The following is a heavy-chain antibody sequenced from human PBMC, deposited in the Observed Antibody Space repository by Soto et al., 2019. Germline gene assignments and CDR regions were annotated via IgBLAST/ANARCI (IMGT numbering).Heavy chain of an antibody. J-gene: IGHJ6*02. CDR3: VKEAYQLLVSRFGDV. CDR1: GFTFSSYA. V-gene: IGHV3-64D*08. Sequence: GGSLRLSCSASGFTFSSYAMHWVRQAPGKGLEYVSAISSNGGSTYYADSVKGRFPISRDNSKNTLYLQMSSLRAEDTAVYYCVKEAYQLLVSRFGDVWGQGTTVTVSS. D-gene: IGHD2-2*01. CDR2: ISSNGGST.